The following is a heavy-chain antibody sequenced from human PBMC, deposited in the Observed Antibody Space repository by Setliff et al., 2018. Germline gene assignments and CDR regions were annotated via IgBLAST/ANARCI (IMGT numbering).Heavy chain of an antibody. J-gene: IGHJ6*02. CDR2: IYHSGST. V-gene: IGHV4-34*01. D-gene: IGHD2-2*02. CDR3: ARDRQYCSSPTCYSSYFYYYGMDV. CDR1: GQSFSDYY. Sequence: SETLSLTCAIYGQSFSDYYWSWVRQPPGKGPEWIGEIYHSGSTNYNPSLKSRVTISVDTSKNQFSLKLSSVTAADTAVYYCARDRQYCSSPTCYSSYFYYYGMDVWGQRTTVTVSS.